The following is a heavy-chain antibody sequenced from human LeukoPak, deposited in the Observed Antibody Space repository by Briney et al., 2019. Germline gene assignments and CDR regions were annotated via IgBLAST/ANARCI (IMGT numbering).Heavy chain of an antibody. CDR2: IKEDGSER. CDR1: AFIFSGHW. CDR3: ARDDTPSNYDFWSGYVPYYYYGMDV. D-gene: IGHD3-3*01. Sequence: GGSLRLSCEGSAFIFSGHWMNWVRQTPGKGLEWVASIKEDGSERQYVDSVKGRFTISRDNAKNSLYLQMNSLRAEDTAVYYCARDDTPSNYDFWSGYVPYYYYGMDVWGQGTTVTVSS. V-gene: IGHV3-7*03. J-gene: IGHJ6*02.